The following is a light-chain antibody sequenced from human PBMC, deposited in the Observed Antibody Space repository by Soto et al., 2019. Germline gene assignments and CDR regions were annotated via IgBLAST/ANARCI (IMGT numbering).Light chain of an antibody. CDR3: QQANSFPLT. Sequence: DIQMPQSPSSVSASVGARVTITCRGSKVIKSWLAWYQQKPGKAPKLLIYEASNLQSGVPSRFSGSGSGTDYTLTISSLQPEDFATYYCQQANSFPLTFGGGTNVEIK. CDR1: KVIKSW. CDR2: EAS. V-gene: IGKV1-12*01. J-gene: IGKJ4*01.